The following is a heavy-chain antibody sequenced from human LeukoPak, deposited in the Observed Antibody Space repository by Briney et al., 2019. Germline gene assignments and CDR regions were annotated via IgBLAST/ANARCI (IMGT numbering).Heavy chain of an antibody. CDR3: ARGGNIWSGLSGRNWFDP. V-gene: IGHV4-34*01. Sequence: PSETLSLTCAVYGGSFRGYYWSWIRQPPGTGLEWIGEVNHSGSTNYNPSLKSRVTISGDTSNNQFSLRLSSVTAAGTAVYYCARGGNIWSGLSGRNWFDPWGQGTLVTVSS. CDR1: GGSFRGYY. D-gene: IGHD3-3*01. J-gene: IGHJ5*02. CDR2: VNHSGST.